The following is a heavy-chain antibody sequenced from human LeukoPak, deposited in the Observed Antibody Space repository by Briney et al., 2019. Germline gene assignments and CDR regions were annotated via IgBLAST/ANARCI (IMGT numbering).Heavy chain of an antibody. Sequence: GGTLRLSCAAPGFIFSHYGMNWVRQAPGKGLEWVSGITSRSTTYYADSVKGRFTISRDNSKNMVWLQINSPTAEDTATYYCAKDGNWARFEDWGQGTLATVSS. J-gene: IGHJ4*02. D-gene: IGHD7-27*01. CDR2: ITSRSTT. CDR1: GFIFSHYG. CDR3: AKDGNWARFED. V-gene: IGHV3-23*01.